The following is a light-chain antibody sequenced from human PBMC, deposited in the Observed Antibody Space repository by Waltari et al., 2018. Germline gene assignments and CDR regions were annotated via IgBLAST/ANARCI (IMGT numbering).Light chain of an antibody. CDR1: PSVSSS. Sequence: EIVLTQSPATLSLSPGEKATLSCRASPSVSSSLAWYQQKPGQAPRLLIYDASNRATGSPARFSGSGSGTDFTLTISSLEPEDFAVYYCQQRSNWPYTFGQGTKLEIK. V-gene: IGKV3-11*01. CDR3: QQRSNWPYT. J-gene: IGKJ2*01. CDR2: DAS.